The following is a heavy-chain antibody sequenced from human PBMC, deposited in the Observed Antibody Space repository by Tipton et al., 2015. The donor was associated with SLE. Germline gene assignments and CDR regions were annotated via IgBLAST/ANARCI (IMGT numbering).Heavy chain of an antibody. CDR2: ISYSGDLK. CDR1: GFSFRNHG. J-gene: IGHJ4*02. D-gene: IGHD4/OR15-4a*01. CDR3: ARESAGVPTRN. V-gene: IGHV3-48*03. Sequence: SLRLSCAASGFSFRNHGFHWVRQAPGKGLEWVSYISYSGDLKYYADSVKGRFTISRDNAKNSLFLQMNTLRAEDTAVYYCARESAGVPTRNWGQGTLVTVSS.